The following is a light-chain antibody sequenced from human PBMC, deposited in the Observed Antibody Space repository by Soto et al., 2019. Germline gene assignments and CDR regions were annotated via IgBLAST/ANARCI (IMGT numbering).Light chain of an antibody. CDR1: QSVGSTY. Sequence: EIVLTQSPGTLSLSPGERATLSCRASQSVGSTYLAWYQQKPGQAPRLLIYGASSRATGIPDRFSGGGSGTDFTLTISRVEPEDFAVYYCQQCGSSPWTFGQGTKVEIK. J-gene: IGKJ1*01. CDR3: QQCGSSPWT. V-gene: IGKV3-20*01. CDR2: GAS.